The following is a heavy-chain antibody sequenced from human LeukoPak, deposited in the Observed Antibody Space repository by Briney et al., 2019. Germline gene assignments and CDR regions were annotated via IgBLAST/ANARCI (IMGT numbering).Heavy chain of an antibody. CDR1: GGSISTYY. Sequence: PSETLSLTCTVSGGSISTYYWSWIRQPPGKGLEWIGYIYYSGSINYNPSLRSRVTISVDTSKNQFSLKLSSVTAADTAVYYCARSRGYSYGTTFLDYWGQGTLVTVSS. D-gene: IGHD5-18*01. CDR2: IYYSGSI. J-gene: IGHJ4*02. V-gene: IGHV4-59*08. CDR3: ARSRGYSYGTTFLDY.